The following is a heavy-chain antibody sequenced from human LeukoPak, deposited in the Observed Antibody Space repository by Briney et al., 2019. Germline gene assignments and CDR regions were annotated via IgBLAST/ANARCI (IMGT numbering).Heavy chain of an antibody. CDR1: GFSFSGYS. Sequence: PGGSLRLSCAASGFSFSGYSMNWVRQAPGKGLDWLSYISSGSRTVFYADSVKGRFTISRDNSKNTLYLQMNSLRAEDTAVYYCAKGLYGDYRVIDYWGQGTLVTVSS. J-gene: IGHJ4*02. D-gene: IGHD4-17*01. CDR3: AKGLYGDYRVIDY. CDR2: ISSGSRTV. V-gene: IGHV3-48*01.